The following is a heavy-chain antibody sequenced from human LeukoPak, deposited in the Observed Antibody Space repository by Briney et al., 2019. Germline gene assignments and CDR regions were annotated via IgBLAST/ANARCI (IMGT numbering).Heavy chain of an antibody. CDR2: VHYTGST. CDR1: GASINGYY. V-gene: IGHV4-59*03. J-gene: IGHJ4*02. CDR3: AKVGYSGSFDY. D-gene: IGHD2-21*01. Sequence: SETLSLTCTVSGASINGYYWTWIRQTPGKGLEWIGYVHYTGSTSYSPSLRGRVTMSIDTSKNQFSLNVNSVTAADTAVYYCAKVGYSGSFDYWGQGTLVTVSS.